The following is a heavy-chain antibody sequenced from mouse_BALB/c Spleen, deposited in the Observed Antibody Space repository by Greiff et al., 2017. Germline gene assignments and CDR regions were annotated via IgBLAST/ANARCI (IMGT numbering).Heavy chain of an antibody. CDR3: AKVYYYGSSYWYFDV. CDR2: ISNLAYSI. Sequence: EVKLVESGGGLVQPGGSRKLSCAASGFTFSDYGMAWVRQAPGKGPEWVAFISNLAYSIYYADTVTGRFTISRENAKNTLYLEMSSLRSEDTAMYYCAKVYYYGSSYWYFDVWGAGTTVTVSS. CDR1: GFTFSDYG. J-gene: IGHJ1*01. V-gene: IGHV5-15*02. D-gene: IGHD1-1*01.